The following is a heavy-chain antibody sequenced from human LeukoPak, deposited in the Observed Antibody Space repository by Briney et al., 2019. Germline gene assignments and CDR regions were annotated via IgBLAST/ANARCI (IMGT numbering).Heavy chain of an antibody. CDR3: ATHSSDYGDYTVDY. J-gene: IGHJ4*02. CDR2: IYSGGST. Sequence: LSGGSLRLSCAASGFTVSSNYMSWVRQAPGKGLEWVSVIYSGGSTYYADSVKGRFTISRDNSKNTLYLQMNSLRAEDTAVYYCATHSSDYGDYTVDYWGQGTPVTVSS. CDR1: GFTVSSNY. V-gene: IGHV3-66*01. D-gene: IGHD4-17*01.